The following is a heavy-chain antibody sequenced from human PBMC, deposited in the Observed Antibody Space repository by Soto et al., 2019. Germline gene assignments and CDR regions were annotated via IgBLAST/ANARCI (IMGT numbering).Heavy chain of an antibody. V-gene: IGHV3-23*01. J-gene: IGHJ4*02. Sequence: EVQLLESGGGLVQPGGSLRLSCAASGFTFSSYAMSWVRQAPGKGLDWVSTISGSGGTAYYADSVKGRFTISRDNSKNTLYLQMSSLRAEDTAVYDCANTYSDYREDYWGQGTLVTVSS. CDR1: GFTFSSYA. CDR2: ISGSGGTA. CDR3: ANTYSDYREDY. D-gene: IGHD4-17*01.